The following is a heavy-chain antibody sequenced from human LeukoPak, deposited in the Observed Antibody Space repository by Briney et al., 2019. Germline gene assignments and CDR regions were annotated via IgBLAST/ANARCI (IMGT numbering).Heavy chain of an antibody. V-gene: IGHV3-73*01. Sequence: PGGSLRLSCAASGFTFSGSAMHWVRQASGEGLEWVGHIRSKANNYATAYAASVTGRFTISRDDSKNTTYLQMNSLKTEDTAVYYCTRYYFDSSTYNYEAYWGQGTLVTVSS. J-gene: IGHJ4*02. CDR1: GFTFSGSA. CDR2: IRSKANNYAT. CDR3: TRYYFDSSTYNYEAY. D-gene: IGHD3-22*01.